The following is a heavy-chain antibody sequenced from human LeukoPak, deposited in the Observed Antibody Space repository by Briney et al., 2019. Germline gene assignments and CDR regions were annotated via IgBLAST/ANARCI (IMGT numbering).Heavy chain of an antibody. J-gene: IGHJ4*02. V-gene: IGHV3-30*18. CDR3: AKDPRWGSSGYQPYYFDY. D-gene: IGHD5-12*01. CDR2: ISYDGSNK. Sequence: PGRSLRLSCAASGFTFSSYGMHWVRQAPGEGLEWVGVISYDGSNKYYADSVKGRFTISRDNFKNTLYLQMNSLSAEDTAVYYCAKDPRWGSSGYQPYYFDYWGQGTLVTVSS. CDR1: GFTFSSYG.